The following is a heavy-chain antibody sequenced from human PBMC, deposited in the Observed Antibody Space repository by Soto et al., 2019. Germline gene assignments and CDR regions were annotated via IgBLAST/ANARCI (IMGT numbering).Heavy chain of an antibody. D-gene: IGHD2-21*02. V-gene: IGHV4-39*02. J-gene: IGHJ5*02. CDR2: INYSGTT. CDR3: ASALTVTASYNWFDP. CDR1: GDSISSDVYY. Sequence: SETPSLTSTVSGDSISSDVYYWGWIRQPPGKGLEWIGSINYSGTTYYNPSLKSRLTISVDTSKNHFSLKLRSVTAADAAVYYCASALTVTASYNWFDPWGQGTPVTVSS.